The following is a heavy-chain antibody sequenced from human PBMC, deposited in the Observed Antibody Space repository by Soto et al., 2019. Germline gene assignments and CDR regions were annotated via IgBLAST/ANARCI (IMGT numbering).Heavy chain of an antibody. J-gene: IGHJ3*02. CDR3: ARELPGLSTYYYDSSGYYSRLYDAFDI. V-gene: IGHV6-1*01. D-gene: IGHD3-22*01. CDR1: GDSVSSNSAA. Sequence: QSQTLSLTCAISGDSVSSNSAAWNWIRQSPSRGLEWLGRTYYRSKWYNDYAVSVKSRITINPDTSKNQFSLQLNSVTPEDTAVYYWARELPGLSTYYYDSSGYYSRLYDAFDIWGQGTMVTVSS. CDR2: TYYRSKWYN.